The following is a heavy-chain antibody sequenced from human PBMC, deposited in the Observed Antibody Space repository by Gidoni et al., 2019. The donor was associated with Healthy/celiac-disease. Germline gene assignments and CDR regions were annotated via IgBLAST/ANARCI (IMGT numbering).Heavy chain of an antibody. CDR3: ARLPYYYDSSGYYY. D-gene: IGHD3-22*01. J-gene: IGHJ4*02. V-gene: IGHV4-39*01. CDR2: IYYSGST. Sequence: QLQLQESVPGLVKPSETLSLTCTVSGGSISSSSYYWGWIRQPPGKGLEWIGSIYYSGSTYYNPSLKSRVTISVDTSKNQFSLKLSSVTAADTAVYYCARLPYYYDSSGYYYWGQGTLVTVSS. CDR1: GGSISSSSYY.